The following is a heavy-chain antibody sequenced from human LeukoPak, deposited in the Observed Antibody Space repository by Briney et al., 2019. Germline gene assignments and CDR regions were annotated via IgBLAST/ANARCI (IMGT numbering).Heavy chain of an antibody. J-gene: IGHJ4*02. CDR1: GFTFSNYA. V-gene: IGHV3-23*01. CDR2: ISESGDDT. D-gene: IGHD2-21*02. Sequence: GSLRLSCAASGFTFSNYAMSWVRQAPGKGLEWVSSISESGDDTYYADSVKGRFTISRDKSKSTVDLQVNGLRAEGTAVYYCGKGLVTAIDYWGQGTLVSVSS. CDR3: GKGLVTAIDY.